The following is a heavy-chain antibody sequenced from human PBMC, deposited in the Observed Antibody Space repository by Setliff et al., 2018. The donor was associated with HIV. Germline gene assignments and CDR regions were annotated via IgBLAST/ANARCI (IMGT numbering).Heavy chain of an antibody. Sequence: ASETLSLTCTVPGGSINTRNNYWGWIRQPPGLGLEWIGSMYYSGTTYHNPSLKSRVTMSVDKSKNQFSLRLTSVTAADTAVYYCARVGQLLLGDYFYMDVWGKGTSVTVSS. CDR3: ARVGQLLLGDYFYMDV. CDR2: MYYSGTT. V-gene: IGHV4-39*07. D-gene: IGHD2-2*01. J-gene: IGHJ6*03. CDR1: GGSINTRNNY.